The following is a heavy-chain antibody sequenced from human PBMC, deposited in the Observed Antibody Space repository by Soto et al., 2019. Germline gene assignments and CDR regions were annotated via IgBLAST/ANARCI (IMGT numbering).Heavy chain of an antibody. Sequence: GSLRLSCAASGFPFGDHAMHWVRQAPGKGLEWVSAITGRGDTTYYADSVKGRFTVSRDNSKNTLFLQMMSLRAEDTAVYYCAKDLYVQPPSGWFDPWGQGTVVTVSS. CDR1: GFPFGDHA. CDR3: AKDLYVQPPSGWFDP. J-gene: IGHJ5*02. CDR2: ITGRGDTT. D-gene: IGHD1-26*01. V-gene: IGHV3-23*01.